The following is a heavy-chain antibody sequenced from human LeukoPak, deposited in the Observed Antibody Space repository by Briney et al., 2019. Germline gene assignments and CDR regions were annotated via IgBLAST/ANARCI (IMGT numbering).Heavy chain of an antibody. Sequence: GGSLRLSCAASGFTFDDYAMHWVRQAPGKGLEWVSGISWNSGSIGYADSVKGRFTISRDNAKNSLYLQMNSLRAEDTALYYCAKGSQIVVYYFDYWGQGTLVTVSS. CDR3: AKGSQIVVYYFDY. CDR1: GFTFDDYA. D-gene: IGHD2-21*01. J-gene: IGHJ4*02. CDR2: ISWNSGSI. V-gene: IGHV3-9*01.